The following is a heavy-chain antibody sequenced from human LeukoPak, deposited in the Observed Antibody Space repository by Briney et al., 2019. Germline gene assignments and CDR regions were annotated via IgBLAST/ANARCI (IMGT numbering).Heavy chain of an antibody. CDR2: FSGGDGST. V-gene: IGHV3-23*01. J-gene: IGHJ4*02. CDR3: AKGKVVPATIYDY. Sequence: GGSLRLSCAASGFTFSSYAMSWLRQAPGKGREWVSGFSGGDGSTSYTDSVKGSFTISRDNSKNTLYLQMNSLRAEDTAVYYCAKGKVVPATIYDYWGQGTLVTVSS. D-gene: IGHD2-2*02. CDR1: GFTFSSYA.